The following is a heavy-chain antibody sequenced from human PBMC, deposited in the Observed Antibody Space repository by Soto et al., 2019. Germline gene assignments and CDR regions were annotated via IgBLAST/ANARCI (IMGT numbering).Heavy chain of an antibody. CDR1: GGSISSGSYY. D-gene: IGHD6-19*01. J-gene: IGHJ4*02. V-gene: IGHV4-39*01. CDR2: IYFGGSA. Sequence: SETLSLTCTVSGGSISSGSYYWGRVRQPPGKGLEWIGSIYFGGSAYYNPSLKSRVTISVDTSKNQFSLNLDSVTAADTAVYYCARHLNAVLPDYWGQGTLVTVSS. CDR3: ARHLNAVLPDY.